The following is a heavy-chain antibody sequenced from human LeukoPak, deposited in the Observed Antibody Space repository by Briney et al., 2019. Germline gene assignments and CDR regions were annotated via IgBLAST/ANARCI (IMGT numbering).Heavy chain of an antibody. D-gene: IGHD3-22*01. V-gene: IGHV3-21*01. CDR3: ARGRITMIVVDLDP. CDR1: GFTVSSDY. CDR2: ISSSSSYI. Sequence: GGSLRLSCAASGFTVSSDYMSWVRQAPGKGLEWVSSISSSSSYIYYADSVKGRFTISRDNAKNSLYLQMNSLRAEDTAVYYCARGRITMIVVDLDPWGQGTLVTVSS. J-gene: IGHJ5*02.